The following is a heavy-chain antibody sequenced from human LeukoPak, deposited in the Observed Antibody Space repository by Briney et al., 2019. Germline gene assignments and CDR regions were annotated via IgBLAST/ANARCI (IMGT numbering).Heavy chain of an antibody. CDR3: ARDQGSGSYSL. V-gene: IGHV3-66*01. CDR1: GFTFTSYA. D-gene: IGHD3-10*01. Sequence: QPGGSLRLSCAASGFTFTSYAMSWVRQAPGKGLERVSVIYSGGSTYYADSVKGRFTISRDNSKNTLYLQMNSLRAEDTAVYYCARDQGSGSYSLWGQGTLVTVSS. J-gene: IGHJ4*02. CDR2: IYSGGST.